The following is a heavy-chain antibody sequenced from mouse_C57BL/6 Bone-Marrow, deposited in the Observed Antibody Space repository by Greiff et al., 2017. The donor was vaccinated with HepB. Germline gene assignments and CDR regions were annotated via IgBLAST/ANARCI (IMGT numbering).Heavy chain of an antibody. CDR2: IDPSDSYT. CDR1: GFTFTSYW. CDR3: DSAKPVVDGWFAY. Sequence: QVQLQQSGAELVMPGASVKLSCKASGFTFTSYWMHWVKQKPGQGLEWIGEIDPSDSYTNYNQKLKGKSTLTVDKSSSTAYMQLNSLTSEASEVYDCDSAKPVVDGWFAYWGQGTLVTVSA. J-gene: IGHJ3*01. V-gene: IGHV1-69*01. D-gene: IGHD1-1*01.